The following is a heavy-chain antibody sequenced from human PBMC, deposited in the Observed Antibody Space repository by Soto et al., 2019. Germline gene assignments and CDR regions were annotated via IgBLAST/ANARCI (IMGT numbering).Heavy chain of an antibody. J-gene: IGHJ3*02. CDR3: ARGKSGYSSSSRPFDI. CDR1: GDSVSSNSAA. D-gene: IGHD6-6*01. Sequence: SQTLSLTCAISGDSVSSNSAAWNWIRQSPSRGLEWLGRTYYRSKWYNDYAVSVRSRITINPDTSKNQFSLQLNSVTPEDTAVYYCARGKSGYSSSSRPFDIWGQGTMVTVSS. V-gene: IGHV6-1*01. CDR2: TYYRSKWYN.